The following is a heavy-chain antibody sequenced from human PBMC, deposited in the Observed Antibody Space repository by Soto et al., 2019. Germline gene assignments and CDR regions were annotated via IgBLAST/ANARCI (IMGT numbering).Heavy chain of an antibody. V-gene: IGHV2-5*01. CDR1: GGSFTTAGVA. J-gene: IGHJ4*02. CDR3: AHSDGGYEIIYFDF. D-gene: IGHD5-12*01. Sequence: GHTLLSPTHTLPVSCTFSGGSFTTAGVAVGWIRQTPGGALEWLTLIYYNDDRRFSPSLKTRLTITGDTSKKQVFLSLTNVDPGDTATYFCAHSDGGYEIIYFDFWGQGIPVTGSS. CDR2: IYYNDDR.